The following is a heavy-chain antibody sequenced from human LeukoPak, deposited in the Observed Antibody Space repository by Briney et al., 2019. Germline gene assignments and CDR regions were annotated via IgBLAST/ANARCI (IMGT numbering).Heavy chain of an antibody. J-gene: IGHJ3*02. Sequence: SETLSLTCAVYGGSLSGYQWSWIRQTPETGLEWIGEVNHSGSTHYNPSPKSRVTVSVDTSKDQFSLNLNSVTAADTAVYYCARRPDGFDIWGQGTMVTVSS. CDR2: VNHSGST. V-gene: IGHV4-34*01. CDR1: GGSLSGYQ. CDR3: ARRPDGFDI.